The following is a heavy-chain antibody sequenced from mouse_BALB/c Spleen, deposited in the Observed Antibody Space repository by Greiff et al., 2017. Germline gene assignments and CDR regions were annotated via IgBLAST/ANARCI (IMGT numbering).Heavy chain of an antibody. CDR3: TREGLTGTYFDV. D-gene: IGHD4-1*01. J-gene: IGHJ1*01. Sequence: EVMLVESGGGLVKPGGSLKLSCAASGFTFSSYTMSWVRQTPEKRLEWVATISSGGSYTYYPDSVKGRFTISRDNAKNTLYLQMSSLKSEDTAMYYCTREGLTGTYFDVWGAGTTVTVSS. CDR1: GFTFSSYT. CDR2: ISSGGSYT. V-gene: IGHV5-6-4*01.